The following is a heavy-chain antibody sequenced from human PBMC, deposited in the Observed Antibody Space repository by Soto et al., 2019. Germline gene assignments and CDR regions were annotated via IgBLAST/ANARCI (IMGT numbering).Heavy chain of an antibody. J-gene: IGHJ5*02. D-gene: IGHD2-15*01. V-gene: IGHV1-8*02. CDR3: ARVAVAARPRWYNWFDP. Sequence: QEQLVQSGAEVKKPGASVKVSCKTSGYTFSDYDINWVRQATGQGLEWIGWMNPNSGETGYAQKLQGRVTMTRSVSLTTAYLELSSLRSEDTAVYYCARVAVAARPRWYNWFDPWGQGTLVTVSS. CDR1: GYTFSDYD. CDR2: MNPNSGET.